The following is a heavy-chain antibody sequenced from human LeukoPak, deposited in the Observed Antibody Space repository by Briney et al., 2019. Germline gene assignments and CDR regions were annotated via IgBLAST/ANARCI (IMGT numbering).Heavy chain of an antibody. CDR1: GFTFSTYG. J-gene: IGHJ4*02. Sequence: GGSLRLSCAASGFTFSTYGMNWVRQAPGKGLEWVSYISSSSSTIYYADSVKGRFTISRDNAKNSLDLQMNSLRAEDTAVYYCARGWIGPLVRLQLFDYWGQGTLVTVSS. D-gene: IGHD1-1*01. CDR3: ARGWIGPLVRLQLFDY. V-gene: IGHV3-48*01. CDR2: ISSSSSTI.